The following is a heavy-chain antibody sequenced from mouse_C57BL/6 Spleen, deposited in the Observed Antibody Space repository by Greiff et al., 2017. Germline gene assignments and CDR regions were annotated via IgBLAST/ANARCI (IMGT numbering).Heavy chain of an antibody. D-gene: IGHD1-3*01. J-gene: IGHJ3*01. V-gene: IGHV14-2*01. CDR2: IDPEDGET. CDR3: ARELIPY. Sequence: EVQLQQSGAELVKPGASVKLSCTASGFNIKDYYMHWVKQRAEQGLEWIGRIDPEDGETKYAPTFQGKATIAADTSSNTAYLQLSSLTSEDTSVYYGARELIPYWGQGTLVTVSS. CDR1: GFNIKDYY.